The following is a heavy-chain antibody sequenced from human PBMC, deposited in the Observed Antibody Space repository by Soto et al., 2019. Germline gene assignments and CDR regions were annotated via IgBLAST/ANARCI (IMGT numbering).Heavy chain of an antibody. Sequence: GESLKISCKGSGYSFTSYWISWVRQMPGKGLEWMGRIDPSDSYTNYSPSFQGHITISADKSISTAYLQWSSLKASDTAMYYCARHGPKSIAARRLYYYGMDVWGQGTTVTSP. D-gene: IGHD6-6*01. J-gene: IGHJ6*02. CDR2: IDPSDSYT. CDR1: GYSFTSYW. V-gene: IGHV5-10-1*01. CDR3: ARHGPKSIAARRLYYYGMDV.